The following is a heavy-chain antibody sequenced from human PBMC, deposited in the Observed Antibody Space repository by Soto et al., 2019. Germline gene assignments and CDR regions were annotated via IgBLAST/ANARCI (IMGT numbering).Heavy chain of an antibody. CDR1: GYTFTSYA. CDR3: ARDPGGGSGWPFDY. J-gene: IGHJ4*02. CDR2: INTGNGNT. Sequence: ASVKVSCKASGYTFTSYAMHWVRQAPGQRLEWMGWINTGNGNTIYSQKFQGRVTITRDTSASTAYMELSSLRSEDTAVYYCARDPGGGSGWPFDYWGQGTLVTVSS. D-gene: IGHD6-19*01. V-gene: IGHV1-3*04.